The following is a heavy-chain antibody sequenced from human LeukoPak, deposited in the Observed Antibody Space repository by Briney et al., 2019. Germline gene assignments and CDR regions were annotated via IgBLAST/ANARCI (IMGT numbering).Heavy chain of an antibody. CDR1: GYTFTGYY. J-gene: IGHJ6*02. CDR3: ARDLAVYGSGSYYRSTYYYYGMDV. Sequence: ASVKVSCKASGYTFTGYYMHWVRQAPGQGLEWMGWINPNSGGTNYAQKFQGRVTMTRDTSISTAYMELSRLRSEDTAVYYCARDLAVYGSGSYYRSTYYYYGMDVWGQGTTVTVSS. CDR2: INPNSGGT. V-gene: IGHV1-2*02. D-gene: IGHD3-10*01.